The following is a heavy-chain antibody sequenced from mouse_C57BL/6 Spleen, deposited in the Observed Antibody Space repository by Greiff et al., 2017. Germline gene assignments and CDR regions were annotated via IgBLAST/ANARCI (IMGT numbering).Heavy chain of an antibody. CDR2: ISDGGSYT. V-gene: IGHV5-4*01. D-gene: IGHD1-1*01. CDR3: ARDAYGSSSYAMDY. Sequence: EVKLVESGGGLVKPGGSLKLSCAASGFTFSSYAMSWVRQTPEKRLEWVATISDGGSYTYYPDNVKGRFTISRDNAKNNLYLQMSHLKSEDTAMYYCARDAYGSSSYAMDYWGQGTSVTVSS. CDR1: GFTFSSYA. J-gene: IGHJ4*01.